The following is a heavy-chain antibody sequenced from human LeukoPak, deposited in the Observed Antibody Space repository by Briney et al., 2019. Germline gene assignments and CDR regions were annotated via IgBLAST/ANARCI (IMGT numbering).Heavy chain of an antibody. Sequence: SETLSLTCAVSGYSISSGYYWGWMRQPPGKGMEWIGSIYHSGSTYYNPSLKSRVTISVDTSKNQFSLKLSSVTAADTAVYYCARAIAARPTSPWGYWGQGTLVTVSS. CDR3: ARAIAARPTSPWGY. J-gene: IGHJ4*02. CDR2: IYHSGST. V-gene: IGHV4-38-2*01. D-gene: IGHD6-6*01. CDR1: GYSISSGYY.